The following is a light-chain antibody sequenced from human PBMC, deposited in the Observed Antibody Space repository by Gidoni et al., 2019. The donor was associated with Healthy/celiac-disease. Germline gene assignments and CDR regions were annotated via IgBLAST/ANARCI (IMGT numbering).Light chain of an antibody. CDR1: QGIRND. Sequence: DLQTTQYPSSLSASVRDRSTITCRASQGIRNDLRWYQQKPEKAPKRLIYAASSFQSGVASKFGGSGSGTEFTLTISSLQPEDFATYYCLQHNSYPLTFGGXTKVEIK. V-gene: IGKV1-17*01. CDR2: AAS. J-gene: IGKJ4*01. CDR3: LQHNSYPLT.